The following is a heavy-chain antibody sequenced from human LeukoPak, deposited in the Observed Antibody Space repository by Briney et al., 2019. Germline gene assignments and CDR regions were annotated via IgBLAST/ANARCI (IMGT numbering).Heavy chain of an antibody. Sequence: WASVKVSCKASGGTFSSYAISCVRQAPGQGLEWMGRIIPIFGTANYAQTFQGRVTITTDEYTRTAYMELRRLRSEDTAVYYCARDRVHDSSGYYPHYFDYWGQGTLVTVSS. CDR1: GGTFSSYA. V-gene: IGHV1-69*05. CDR2: IIPIFGTA. J-gene: IGHJ4*02. D-gene: IGHD3-22*01. CDR3: ARDRVHDSSGYYPHYFDY.